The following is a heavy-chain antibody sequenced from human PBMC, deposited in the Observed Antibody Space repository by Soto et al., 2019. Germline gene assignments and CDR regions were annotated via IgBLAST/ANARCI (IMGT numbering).Heavy chain of an antibody. D-gene: IGHD3-9*01. Sequence: PGESLKISCKGSGYSFTSYWIGWVRHMPGKGLEWMGIIYPGDSDTRYSPSFQGQVTISADKSISTAYLQWSSLKASDTAMYYCAREGYDILTGYYKTYYYYGMDVWGQGTTVTVS. CDR3: AREGYDILTGYYKTYYYYGMDV. CDR2: IYPGDSDT. V-gene: IGHV5-51*01. CDR1: GYSFTSYW. J-gene: IGHJ6*02.